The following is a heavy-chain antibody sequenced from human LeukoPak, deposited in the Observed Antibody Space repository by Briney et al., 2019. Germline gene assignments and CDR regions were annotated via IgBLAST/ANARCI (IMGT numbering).Heavy chain of an antibody. Sequence: QPGGSLRLSCAASGFTFSSYGMHWVRQAPGKGLEWVAFIRYDGSNKYYADSVKGRFTISRDNSKNTLYLQMNSLRAEDTAVYYCAKVSPPSWDNYYGSGSPDYWGQGTLVTVSS. V-gene: IGHV3-30*02. CDR2: IRYDGSNK. D-gene: IGHD3-10*01. J-gene: IGHJ4*02. CDR1: GFTFSSYG. CDR3: AKVSPPSWDNYYGSGSPDY.